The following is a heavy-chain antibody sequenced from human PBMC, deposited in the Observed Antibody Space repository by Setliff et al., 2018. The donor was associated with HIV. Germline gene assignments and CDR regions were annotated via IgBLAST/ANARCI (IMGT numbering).Heavy chain of an antibody. D-gene: IGHD3-16*01. CDR1: GGTFSSYA. J-gene: IGHJ4*02. CDR3: ARDATYDYVWGTSSLVLDY. Sequence: ASVKVSCKASGGTFSSYAISWVRQAPGQGLQWMGIINPGDGSTIYAQKFQGRVTMTRDTSTSTLYMELSSLRSEDTAVYYCARDATYDYVWGTSSLVLDYWGQGTLVTVSS. V-gene: IGHV1-46*01. CDR2: INPGDGST.